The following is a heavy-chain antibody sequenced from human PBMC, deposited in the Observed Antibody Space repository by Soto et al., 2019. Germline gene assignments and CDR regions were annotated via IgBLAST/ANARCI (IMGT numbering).Heavy chain of an antibody. Sequence: PSETLSLTCTVSGGSISSGGYYWSWIRQHPGKGLEWIGYIYYSGSTYYNPSLKSRVTISVDTSKNQFSLKLSSVTAADTAVYYCARIPLLDDILTGPTTDDADYWGQGTLVTVSS. CDR3: ARIPLLDDILTGPTTDDADY. V-gene: IGHV4-31*03. D-gene: IGHD3-9*01. CDR1: GGSISSGGYY. CDR2: IYYSGST. J-gene: IGHJ4*02.